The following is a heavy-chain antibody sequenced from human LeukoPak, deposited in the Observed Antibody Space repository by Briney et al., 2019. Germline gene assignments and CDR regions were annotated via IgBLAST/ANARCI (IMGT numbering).Heavy chain of an antibody. CDR3: ARNSHDSSGDLDY. CDR2: IWYDGINK. Sequence: PGGSLRLSCAASGFTFSTYGMHWVRRAPGKGLEWVAVIWYDGINKYYADSVKGRFTISRDNSKKTLYLQMNGLRAEDTALYYCARNSHDSSGDLDYWGQGTLVTVSS. D-gene: IGHD3-22*01. CDR1: GFTFSTYG. V-gene: IGHV3-33*01. J-gene: IGHJ4*02.